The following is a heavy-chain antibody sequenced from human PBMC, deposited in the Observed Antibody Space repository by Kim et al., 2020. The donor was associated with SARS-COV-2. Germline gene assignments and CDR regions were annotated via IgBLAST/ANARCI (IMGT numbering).Heavy chain of an antibody. CDR3: ARGRSGVFYYYYYMDV. D-gene: IGHD1-26*01. CDR1: GGSFSGYY. CDR2: INHSGST. J-gene: IGHJ6*03. V-gene: IGHV4-34*01. Sequence: SETLSLTCAVYGGSFSGYYWSWIRQPPGKGLEWIGEINHSGSTNYNPSLKSRVTISVDTSKNQFSLKLSSVTAADTAVYYCARGRSGVFYYYYYMDVWGKGTTVTVSS.